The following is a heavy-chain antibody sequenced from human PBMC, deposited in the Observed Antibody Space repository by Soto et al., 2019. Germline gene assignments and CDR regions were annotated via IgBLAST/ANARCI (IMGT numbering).Heavy chain of an antibody. V-gene: IGHV3-30-3*01. Sequence: GGSLRLSCAASGFTFSSYAMHWVRQAPGKGLEWVAVISYDGSNKYYADSVKGRFTISRDNSKNTLYLQMNSLRAEDTAVYYCARNLKHGVRDYPYGMDVWGQAIKVTVSS. CDR1: GFTFSSYA. CDR3: ARNLKHGVRDYPYGMDV. CDR2: ISYDGSNK. D-gene: IGHD3-10*01. J-gene: IGHJ6*02.